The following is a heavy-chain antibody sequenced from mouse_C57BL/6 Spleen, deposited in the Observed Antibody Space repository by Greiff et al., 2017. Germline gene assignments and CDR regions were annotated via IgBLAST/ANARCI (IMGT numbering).Heavy chain of an antibody. J-gene: IGHJ3*01. Sequence: EVQVVESGGGLVKPGGSLKLSCAASGFTFSSYAMSWVRQTPEKRLEWVATISDGGSYTYYPDNVKGRFTISRDNAKNNLYLQMSHLKSEDTAMYYCARDGYDPAKAWFAYWGQGTLVTVSA. CDR2: ISDGGSYT. V-gene: IGHV5-4*01. D-gene: IGHD1-3*01. CDR1: GFTFSSYA. CDR3: ARDGYDPAKAWFAY.